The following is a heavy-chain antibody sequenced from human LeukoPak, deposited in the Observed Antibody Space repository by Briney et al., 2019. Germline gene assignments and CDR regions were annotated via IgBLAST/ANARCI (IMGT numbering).Heavy chain of an antibody. CDR1: GGSFSGYY. V-gene: IGHV4-34*01. CDR3: ARGADYYGSGSPSYGMDV. J-gene: IGHJ6*02. CDR2: INHSGST. Sequence: PPETLSLTCAVYGGSFSGYYWSWIRQPPGKGLEWIGEINHSGSTNYNPSLKSRVTISVDTSKNQFSLKLSSVTAADTAVYYCARGADYYGSGSPSYGMDVWGQGTTVTVSS. D-gene: IGHD3-10*01.